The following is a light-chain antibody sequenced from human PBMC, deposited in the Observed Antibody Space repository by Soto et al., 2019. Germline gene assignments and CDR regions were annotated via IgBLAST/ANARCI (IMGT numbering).Light chain of an antibody. J-gene: IGLJ1*01. CDR1: NSDVGGYNY. Sequence: QSVLTQPASVSGSPGQSITISCTGTNSDVGGYNYVSWYQQHPGKAPELMIYEVSHRPSRVSNRFSGSKSDNTASLTISGLQAEDEADYYRSSYTSISTLYVFGTGTKVTVL. CDR2: EVS. V-gene: IGLV2-14*01. CDR3: SSYTSISTLYV.